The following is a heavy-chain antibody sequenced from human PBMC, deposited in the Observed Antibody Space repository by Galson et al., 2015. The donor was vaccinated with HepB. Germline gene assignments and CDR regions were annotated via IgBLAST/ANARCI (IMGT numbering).Heavy chain of an antibody. CDR1: GGTFSSYA. CDR3: ARVGHSGSYLYYFDY. D-gene: IGHD1-26*01. J-gene: IGHJ4*02. CDR2: IIPIFGTA. V-gene: IGHV1-69*13. Sequence: SVKVSCKASGGTFSSYAISWVRQAPGQGLEWMGGIIPIFGTANYAQKFQGRVTITADESTSTAYMELSSLRSEDTAVYYCARVGHSGSYLYYFDYWGQGTLVTVSS.